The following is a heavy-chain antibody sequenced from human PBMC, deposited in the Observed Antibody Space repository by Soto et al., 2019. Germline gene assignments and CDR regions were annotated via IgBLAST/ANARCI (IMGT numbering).Heavy chain of an antibody. J-gene: IGHJ4*02. CDR2: VSNSGRNT. D-gene: IGHD3-22*01. V-gene: IGHV3-23*01. CDR3: ANHRGYLVTQYFFDY. Sequence: EVQLWASGGGLAQPGGSLRLSCVASGFIFSNFAMSWVRQAPGKGLDWVSSVSNSGRNTYYADSVQGRFTISRDNSKNTLYLELNSLRAEDTAIYYCANHRGYLVTQYFFDYWGQGTLVTVSS. CDR1: GFIFSNFA.